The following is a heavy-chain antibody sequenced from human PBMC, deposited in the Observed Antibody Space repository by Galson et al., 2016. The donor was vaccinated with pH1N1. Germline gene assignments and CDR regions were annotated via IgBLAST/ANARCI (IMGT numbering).Heavy chain of an antibody. J-gene: IGHJ4*02. Sequence: SLRLSCAASGFTFSSYGMHWVRQAPGKGLEWLAVVSYDGSMKYYADSVKGRFLISRDNSRNTVYVQMHSLRTDGTAVYYCAREGYSGNNRLYYFDYWGQGTRVTVSS. V-gene: IGHV3-30*03. D-gene: IGHD1-26*01. CDR1: GFTFSSYG. CDR2: VSYDGSMK. CDR3: AREGYSGNNRLYYFDY.